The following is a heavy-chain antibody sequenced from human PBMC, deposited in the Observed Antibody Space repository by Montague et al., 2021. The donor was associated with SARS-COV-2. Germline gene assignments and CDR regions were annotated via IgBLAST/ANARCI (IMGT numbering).Heavy chain of an antibody. CDR3: ARDTRYYYDSSGYPDY. CDR2: TYYRSKWYN. CDR1: GDSVSSNLAT. V-gene: IGHV6-1*01. Sequence: CAISGDSVSSNLATWNWIRQSPSRGLEWLGRTYYRSKWYNDYAESVKSRITIDPGTSKHQFSLHLNSVTPEDTAVYYCARDTRYYYDSSGYPDYWGQGTLVTVSS. J-gene: IGHJ4*02. D-gene: IGHD3-22*01.